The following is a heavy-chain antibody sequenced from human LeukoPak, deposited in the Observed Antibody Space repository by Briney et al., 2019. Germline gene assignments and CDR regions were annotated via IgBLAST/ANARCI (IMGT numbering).Heavy chain of an antibody. J-gene: IGHJ3*02. CDR1: GCSISSYY. V-gene: IGHV4-4*07. CDR2: IYTSGST. D-gene: IGHD3-16*02. CDR3: ARATTFGGVIVVNAFDI. Sequence: SSETLSLTCTVSGCSISSYYWSWIRQPAGKGLEWIGRIYTSGSTNYNPSLKSRVTMSVDTSKNQFSLKLSSVTDADTAVYYCARATTFGGVIVVNAFDIWGQGTMVTVSS.